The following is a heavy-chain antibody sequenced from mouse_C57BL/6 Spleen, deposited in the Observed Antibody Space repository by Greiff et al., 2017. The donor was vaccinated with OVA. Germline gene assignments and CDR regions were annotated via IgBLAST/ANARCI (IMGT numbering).Heavy chain of an antibody. J-gene: IGHJ3*01. Sequence: EVKVVESGPELVKPGASVKISCKASGYSFTGYYMHWVKQSHGNILDWIGYIYPYNGVSSYNQKFKGKATLTVDKSSSTAYMELRSLTSEDSAVYYCARDGNYGGFAYWGQGTLVTVSA. CDR3: ARDGNYGGFAY. V-gene: IGHV1-31*01. D-gene: IGHD2-1*01. CDR1: GYSFTGYY. CDR2: IYPYNGVS.